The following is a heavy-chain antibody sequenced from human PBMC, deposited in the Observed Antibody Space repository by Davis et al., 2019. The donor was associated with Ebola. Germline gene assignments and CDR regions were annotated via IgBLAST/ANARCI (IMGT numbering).Heavy chain of an antibody. CDR3: ARDYPTTRYFDWLSEDYYYGMDV. CDR2: INPSGGST. Sequence: ASVKVSCKASGYTFTSYYMHWVRQAPGQGLEWMGIINPSGGSTSYAQKFQGRVTMTRDTSTSSVYMELSSLRSEDTAVYYCARDYPTTRYFDWLSEDYYYGMDVWGQGTTVTVSS. J-gene: IGHJ6*02. V-gene: IGHV1-46*01. CDR1: GYTFTSYY. D-gene: IGHD3-9*01.